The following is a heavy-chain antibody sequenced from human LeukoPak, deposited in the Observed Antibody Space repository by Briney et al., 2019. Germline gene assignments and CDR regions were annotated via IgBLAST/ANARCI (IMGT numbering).Heavy chain of an antibody. CDR3: ARAETMEV. CDR1: EFSFETYW. CDR2: INEDGREK. J-gene: IGHJ6*03. D-gene: IGHD5-24*01. V-gene: IGHV3-7*01. Sequence: GGSLRLSCVALEFSFETYWIRWVRQAPGKGPEWVANINEDGREKHCVGSVRGRFTISRDNADNSLHLQMNSMRPEDMAIYYCARAETMEVWGKGTTVTVSS.